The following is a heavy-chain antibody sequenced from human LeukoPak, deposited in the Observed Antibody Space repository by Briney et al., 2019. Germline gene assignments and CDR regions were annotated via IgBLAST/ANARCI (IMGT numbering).Heavy chain of an antibody. J-gene: IGHJ4*02. V-gene: IGHV3-48*03. D-gene: IGHD3-10*01. CDR2: TSNSGRTV. Sequence: GGSLRLSCAASGFTFSSYEINWVRQAPGKGLEWISYTSNSGRTVYYGDSVNGRFTVSRDNTKNSVYLLMNSLRVEDTAVYYCAREHIRSGSYELDYWGQGTLVTVSS. CDR3: AREHIRSGSYELDY. CDR1: GFTFSSYE.